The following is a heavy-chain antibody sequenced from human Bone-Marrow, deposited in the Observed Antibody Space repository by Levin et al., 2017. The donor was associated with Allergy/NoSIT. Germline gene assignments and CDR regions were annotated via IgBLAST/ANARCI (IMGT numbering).Heavy chain of an antibody. J-gene: IGHJ5*02. CDR2: ISWNSGSI. Sequence: RTGGSLRLSCAASGFTFDDYAMHWVRQAPGKGLEWVSGISWNSGSIGYADSVKGRFTISRDNAKNSLYLQMNSLRAEDTALYYCAKDIGIIAVSCEAWGQGTLVTVSS. CDR1: GFTFDDYA. D-gene: IGHD6-19*01. CDR3: AKDIGIIAVSCEA. V-gene: IGHV3-9*01.